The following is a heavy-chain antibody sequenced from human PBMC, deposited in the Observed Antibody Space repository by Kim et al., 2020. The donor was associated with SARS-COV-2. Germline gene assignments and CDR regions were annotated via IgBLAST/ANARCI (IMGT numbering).Heavy chain of an antibody. V-gene: IGHV3-33*03. CDR3: AKEASGAYIDY. CDR2: NK. J-gene: IGHJ4*02. D-gene: IGHD3-16*01. Sequence: NKDYADDRKGRFNTSRDNSKNTRYLQMNSRRAEDTAVYYCAKEASGAYIDYWGQGTLVTVSS.